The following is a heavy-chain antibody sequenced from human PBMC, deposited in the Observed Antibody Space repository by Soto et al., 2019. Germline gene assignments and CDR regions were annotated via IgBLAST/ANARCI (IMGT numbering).Heavy chain of an antibody. V-gene: IGHV1-18*01. CDR2: ISAYNGNT. D-gene: IGHD3-3*01. J-gene: IGHJ5*02. Sequence: GASVKVSCKASGCTFTSYGISWVRQAPGQGLEWMGWISAYNGNTNYAQKLQGRVTMTTDTSTSTAYMELRSLRSDDTAVYYCARDMAYDFWSGYRGGSWFDPWGQGTLVTVSS. CDR1: GCTFTSYG. CDR3: ARDMAYDFWSGYRGGSWFDP.